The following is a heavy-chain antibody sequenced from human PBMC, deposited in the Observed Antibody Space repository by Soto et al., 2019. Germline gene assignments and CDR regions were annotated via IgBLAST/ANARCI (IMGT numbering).Heavy chain of an antibody. CDR2: INSAGSST. J-gene: IGHJ4*02. V-gene: IGHV3-74*01. Sequence: EVQLVESGGGLVQPGGSLRLSCAASGLTFSSYWMLWVRQAPGKGLVWVSRINSAGSSTSYADSVKGRFTISRDNAKNTLYLQMNSLRAEDTAVYYCALSHTVTTDYWGQGTLVTVSS. CDR1: GLTFSSYW. CDR3: ALSHTVTTDY. D-gene: IGHD4-17*01.